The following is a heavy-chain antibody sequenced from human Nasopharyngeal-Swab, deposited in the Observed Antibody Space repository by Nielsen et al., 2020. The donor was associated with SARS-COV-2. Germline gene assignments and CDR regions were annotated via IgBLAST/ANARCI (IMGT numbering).Heavy chain of an antibody. D-gene: IGHD4-11*01. J-gene: IGHJ4*02. CDR1: GFTFDT. Sequence: GGSLRLSCAVSGFTFDTMHWVRQAPGKGLEWVAVISSDGSYKNYADSVKGRFTTSRDNSKNTVDLLMDSLTPEDTAVYFCARGGRGDYNEKFDYWGQGTLVTVSS. CDR3: ARGGRGDYNEKFDY. CDR2: ISSDGSYK. V-gene: IGHV3-30-3*01.